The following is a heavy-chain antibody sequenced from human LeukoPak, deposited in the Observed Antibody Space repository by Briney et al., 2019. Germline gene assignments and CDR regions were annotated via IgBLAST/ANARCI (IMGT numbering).Heavy chain of an antibody. J-gene: IGHJ4*02. CDR1: GGSISSGVYY. Sequence: SETLSLTCTVSGGSISSGVYYWSWIRQHPGKGLEWIGYIYYSGSTYYNPSLKSRVTISVDTSKNQFSLKLSSVTAADTAVYYCAREVRGYQTRFDYWGQGTLVTVSS. CDR2: IYYSGST. CDR3: AREVRGYQTRFDY. D-gene: IGHD3-10*01. V-gene: IGHV4-31*03.